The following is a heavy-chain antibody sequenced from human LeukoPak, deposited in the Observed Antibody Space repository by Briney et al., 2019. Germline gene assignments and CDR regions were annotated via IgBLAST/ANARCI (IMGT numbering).Heavy chain of an antibody. D-gene: IGHD3-10*01. Sequence: SETLSLTCTVSGGSIRSYFWSWLRQPPGKGLEWIGEINHSGSTNYNPSLKSRVTISVDTSKNQFSLKLSSVTAADTAVYYCARGYGSGLVDYWGQGTLVTVSS. CDR3: ARGYGSGLVDY. J-gene: IGHJ4*02. CDR1: GGSIRSYF. V-gene: IGHV4-34*01. CDR2: INHSGST.